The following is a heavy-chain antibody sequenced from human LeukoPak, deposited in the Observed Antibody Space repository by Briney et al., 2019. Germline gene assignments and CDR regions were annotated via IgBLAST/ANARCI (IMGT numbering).Heavy chain of an antibody. Sequence: GSLRLSCAASGFTFSSYEMNWIRQPPGKGLEWIGELNHSGSTNYNPSLKSRVTISVDTSKNQFSLKLSSVTAADTAVYYCAREDSSGSYAFDIWGQGTMVTVSS. D-gene: IGHD3-22*01. V-gene: IGHV4-34*01. CDR2: LNHSGST. J-gene: IGHJ3*02. CDR3: AREDSSGSYAFDI. CDR1: GFTFSSYE.